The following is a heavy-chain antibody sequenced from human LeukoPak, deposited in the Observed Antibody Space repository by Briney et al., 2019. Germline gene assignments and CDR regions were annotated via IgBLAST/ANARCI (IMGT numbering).Heavy chain of an antibody. CDR2: ISSSSSYI. CDR1: GFTFRSYS. V-gene: IGHV3-21*01. J-gene: IGHJ4*02. D-gene: IGHD2-2*01. CDR3: ARGHSIVVVPAAIGYLFSDY. Sequence: GGSLRLSCAASGFTFRSYSMNWVRQAPGKGLEWVSSISSSSSYIYYADSVKGRFTISRDNAKNSLYLQMNSLRAEDTAVYYCARGHSIVVVPAAIGYLFSDYWGQGTLVTVSS.